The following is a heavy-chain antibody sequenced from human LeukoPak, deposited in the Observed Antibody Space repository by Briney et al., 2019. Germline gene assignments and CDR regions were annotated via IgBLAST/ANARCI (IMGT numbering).Heavy chain of an antibody. CDR3: ARDPTPNLTSA. J-gene: IGHJ5*02. CDR2: IYYSGST. Sequence: SETLSLTCSVSGGSISNYYWIWIRQPPGKGLEWIGYIYYSGSTNYSPSLKSRVTISVDTSKNQFSLKLSSVTAADTAVYYCARDPTPNLTSAWGQGTLVTVSS. D-gene: IGHD3-9*01. V-gene: IGHV4-59*12. CDR1: GGSISNYY.